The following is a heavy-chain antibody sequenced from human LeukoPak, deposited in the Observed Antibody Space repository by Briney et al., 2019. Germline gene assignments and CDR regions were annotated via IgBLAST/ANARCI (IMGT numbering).Heavy chain of an antibody. Sequence: GESLKISCKGSGYSFTSYWIGWVRQMPGKGLEWMGIIYPGDSDTRYSPSFQGQVTISADKSISTAYLQWSSLQASDTAIYYCARQSGYCSGGSCLRAYFQHWGQGTLVTVSS. CDR2: IYPGDSDT. J-gene: IGHJ1*01. V-gene: IGHV5-51*01. D-gene: IGHD2-15*01. CDR3: ARQSGYCSGGSCLRAYFQH. CDR1: GYSFTSYW.